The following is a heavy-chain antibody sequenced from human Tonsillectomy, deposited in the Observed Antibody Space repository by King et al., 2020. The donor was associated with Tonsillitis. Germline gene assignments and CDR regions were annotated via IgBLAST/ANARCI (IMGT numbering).Heavy chain of an antibody. CDR2: IYYSGST. Sequence: QVQLQESGPGLVKPSETLSLTCTVSGGSISSYYWSWIRQPPGKGLEWIGYIYYSGSTNYNPSLKSRVTISVDTSKNQFSLKLSSVTAADTAVYYCASLRGGDWFDPWGQGTLVTVSS. CDR3: ASLRGGDWFDP. CDR1: GGSISSYY. J-gene: IGHJ5*02. D-gene: IGHD3-16*01. V-gene: IGHV4-59*01.